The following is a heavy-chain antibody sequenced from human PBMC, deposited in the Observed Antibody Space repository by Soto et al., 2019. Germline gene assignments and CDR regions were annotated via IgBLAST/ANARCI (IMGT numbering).Heavy chain of an antibody. CDR1: GGSISSYY. V-gene: IGHV4-59*01. CDR3: ARDRVYSGSSGAFDI. Sequence: SETLSLTCTVSGGSISSYYWSWIRQPPGKELEWIRYMYYSKSTNYNPSLKSRVTISVDTSKNQFSLKLSSVTAADSAVYYCARDRVYSGSSGAFDIWGQGTMVTVSS. CDR2: MYYSKST. D-gene: IGHD6-6*01. J-gene: IGHJ3*02.